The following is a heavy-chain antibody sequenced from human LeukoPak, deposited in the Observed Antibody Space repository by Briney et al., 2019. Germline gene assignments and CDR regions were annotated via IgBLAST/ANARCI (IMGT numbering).Heavy chain of an antibody. J-gene: IGHJ6*02. CDR3: AKYVSARGPPYALAV. D-gene: IGHD2/OR15-2a*01. CDR1: EFTFSSYA. Sequence: PGGSLRLSCAASEFTFSSYAMQWVRQAQGNGLEWVSSISASGGNTWYADSVKGRFTISRDNSKNTLYLQMNSLRAEDTAVYYCAKYVSARGPPYALAVWGQGTTVTVSS. CDR2: ISASGGNT. V-gene: IGHV3-23*01.